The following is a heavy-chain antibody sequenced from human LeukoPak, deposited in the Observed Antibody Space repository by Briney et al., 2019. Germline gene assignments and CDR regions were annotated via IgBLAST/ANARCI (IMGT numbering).Heavy chain of an antibody. D-gene: IGHD6-6*01. Sequence: GGSLRLSCAASGFTFSSYAMHWVRQAPGKGLEWVAVISYDGSNKYYADSVKGRFTISRDNSKNTLYLQMNSLRAEDTAVYYCAGEQQLARPPDAFDIWGQGTMVTVSS. CDR1: GFTFSSYA. J-gene: IGHJ3*02. CDR3: AGEQQLARPPDAFDI. V-gene: IGHV3-30-3*01. CDR2: ISYDGSNK.